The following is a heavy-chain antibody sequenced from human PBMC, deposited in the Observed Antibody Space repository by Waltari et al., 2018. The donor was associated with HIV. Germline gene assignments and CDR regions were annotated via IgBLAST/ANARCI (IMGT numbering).Heavy chain of an antibody. Sequence: QLQLQESGPGLVKPSETLSLTCTVSGGSISSSSYYWGWIRQPPGKGLEWIGSIYYSGSTCYNPSLKSRVTISVDTSKNQFSLKLSSVTAADTAVYYCARTYCSGGSCYSNYFDYWGQGTLITVSS. CDR2: IYYSGST. V-gene: IGHV4-39*07. J-gene: IGHJ4*02. D-gene: IGHD2-15*01. CDR1: GGSISSSSYY. CDR3: ARTYCSGGSCYSNYFDY.